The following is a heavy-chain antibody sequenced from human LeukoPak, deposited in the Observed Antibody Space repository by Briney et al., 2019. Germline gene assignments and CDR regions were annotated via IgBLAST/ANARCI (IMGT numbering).Heavy chain of an antibody. CDR1: GGTFSSYA. D-gene: IGHD6-13*01. CDR2: INPSGGST. J-gene: IGHJ4*02. V-gene: IGHV1-46*01. CDR3: ARGISSSWYFGYFDC. Sequence: GSSVKVSCKASGGTFSSYAISWVRQAPGQGLEWMGIINPSGGSTSYAQKFQGRVTMTRDTSKSTVYMELSSLKYEDTAVCYFARGISSSWYFGYFDCWGQGTLVTVSS.